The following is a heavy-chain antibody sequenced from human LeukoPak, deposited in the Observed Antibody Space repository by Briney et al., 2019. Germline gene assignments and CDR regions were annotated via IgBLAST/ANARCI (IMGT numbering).Heavy chain of an antibody. V-gene: IGHV1-8*01. J-gene: IGHJ5*02. Sequence: ASVKVSCKASGYTFTSYDINWVRQATGQGLEWMGWMNPNSGNAGYAQKFQGRVTMTRDMSTGTVYMELSSLRSEDTAVYYCARGHRGPWRYCSGGSCYGSWFDPWGQGTLVTVSS. CDR3: ARGHRGPWRYCSGGSCYGSWFDP. D-gene: IGHD2-15*01. CDR2: MNPNSGNA. CDR1: GYTFTSYD.